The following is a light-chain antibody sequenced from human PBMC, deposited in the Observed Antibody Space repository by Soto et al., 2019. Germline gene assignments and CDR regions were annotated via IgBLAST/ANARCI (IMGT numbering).Light chain of an antibody. CDR2: SAS. V-gene: IGKV1-27*01. CDR3: QQYSHLIT. J-gene: IGKJ5*01. Sequence: DIQMTQSPSSLSASVGDRVTITCRPSRGIGNALAWYQQKPGTVPKLLIHSASTLQSGVPSRFSGSGSGTDFTLTISSLQPEDVASYYCQQYSHLITFGQGTRLEIK. CDR1: RGIGNA.